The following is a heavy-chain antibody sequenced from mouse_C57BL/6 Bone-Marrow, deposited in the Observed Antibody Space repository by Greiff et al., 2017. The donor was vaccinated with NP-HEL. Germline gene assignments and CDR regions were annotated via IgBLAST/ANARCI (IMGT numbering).Heavy chain of an antibody. CDR3: ARGLIDY. D-gene: IGHD6-5*01. J-gene: IGHJ2*01. CDR2: INPSSGYT. V-gene: IGHV1-4*01. Sequence: VQLQQSGAELARPGASVKMSCKASGYTFTSYTMPWVKQRPGQGLEWIGYINPSSGYTKYNQKFKDKATLTADKSSSTAYMQLSSLTSEDSAVYYCARGLIDYWGQGTTLTVSS. CDR1: GYTFTSYT.